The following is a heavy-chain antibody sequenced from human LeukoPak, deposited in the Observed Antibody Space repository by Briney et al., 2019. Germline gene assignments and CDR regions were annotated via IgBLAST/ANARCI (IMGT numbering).Heavy chain of an antibody. CDR3: ARTSARGAQFDY. J-gene: IGHJ4*02. D-gene: IGHD3-10*01. CDR1: GGSISSYY. CDR2: IYSSGST. Sequence: PSETLSLTCSGSGGSISSYYWSWIRPPAGKGLEWIGRIYSSGSTNYNPSLKTRVTMSLDTSKNQFSLNLTTVTAADTAVYYCARTSARGAQFDYWGQGTLVTVSS. V-gene: IGHV4-4*07.